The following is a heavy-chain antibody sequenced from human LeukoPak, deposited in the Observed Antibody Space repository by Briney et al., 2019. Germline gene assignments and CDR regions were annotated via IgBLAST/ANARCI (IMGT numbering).Heavy chain of an antibody. V-gene: IGHV4-34*01. CDR3: ARQAPRDSSGYCLLQFGAFDI. D-gene: IGHD3-22*01. CDR1: GGSFSGYY. J-gene: IGHJ3*02. Sequence: SETLSLTCAVYGGSFSGYYWSWIRQPPGKGLEWIGEIKHSGSTNYNPSLKSRVTISVDTSKNQFSLKLSSVTAADTAVYYCARQAPRDSSGYCLLQFGAFDIWGQGTMVTVSS. CDR2: IKHSGST.